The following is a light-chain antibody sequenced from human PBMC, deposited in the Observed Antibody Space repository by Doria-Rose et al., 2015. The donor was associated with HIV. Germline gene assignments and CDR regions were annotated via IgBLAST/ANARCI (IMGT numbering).Light chain of an antibody. CDR1: QSITRW. CDR2: KAS. Sequence: DIRVTQSPSTLSASVGDSVTITCRASQSITRWLAWYQQRPGKAPKLLIYKASLLESGVPSRFSGSGSGTESTLTISSLQPDDFATYYCQQYNSYSPWTFGPGTKLEIK. J-gene: IGKJ2*02. CDR3: QQYNSYSPWT. V-gene: IGKV1-5*03.